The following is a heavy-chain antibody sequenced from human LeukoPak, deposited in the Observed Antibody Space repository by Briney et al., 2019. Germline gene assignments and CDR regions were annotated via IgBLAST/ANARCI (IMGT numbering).Heavy chain of an antibody. V-gene: IGHV4-59*08. CDR3: ARAGVGATIFDY. CDR1: GGSISSYY. Sequence: SETLSLTCTVSGGSISSYYWSWIRQPPGKGLEWIGYISYSGSTNYNPSLKSRVTISVDTSKNQFSLKLRSVTAADTAVYYCARAGVGATIFDYWGQGTLVTVSS. D-gene: IGHD1-26*01. CDR2: ISYSGST. J-gene: IGHJ4*02.